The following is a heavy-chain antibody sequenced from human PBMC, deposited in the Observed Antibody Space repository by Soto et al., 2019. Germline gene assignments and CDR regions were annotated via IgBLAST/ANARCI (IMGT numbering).Heavy chain of an antibody. Sequence: PGGSLRLSCVASGITVSSSYMSWVRQAPGKGLEWVSIIYSVGSTYYADSVKGRFTISRDNSKNTVFLQMNSLRADDTAVYYCWSFTVTGNWCDPWGQGTLVTVSS. CDR3: WSFTVTGNWCDP. CDR1: GITVSSSY. D-gene: IGHD4-4*01. J-gene: IGHJ5*02. CDR2: IYSVGST. V-gene: IGHV3-53*01.